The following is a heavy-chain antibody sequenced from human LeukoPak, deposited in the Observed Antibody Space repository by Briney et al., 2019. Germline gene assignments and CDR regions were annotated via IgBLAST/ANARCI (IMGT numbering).Heavy chain of an antibody. D-gene: IGHD2-15*01. V-gene: IGHV3-21*01. CDR3: ASDWGYSRDY. Sequence: GGSLRLSCAASGFTFSSYEMNWVRQAPGKGLEWVSSISSSSSYIYYADSVKGRFTISRDNAKNSLYLQMNSLRAEDTAVYYCASDWGYSRDYWGQGTLVTVSS. J-gene: IGHJ4*02. CDR2: ISSSSSYI. CDR1: GFTFSSYE.